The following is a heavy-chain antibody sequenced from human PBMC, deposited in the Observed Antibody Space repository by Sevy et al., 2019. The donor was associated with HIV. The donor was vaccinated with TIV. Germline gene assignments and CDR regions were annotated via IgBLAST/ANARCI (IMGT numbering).Heavy chain of an antibody. CDR3: TRPYCSGGSCPHWFDP. Sequence: ASVKVSCKASGYTFTGYYMHWVRQAPGQGLEWMGRINPNSGGTNYAQKFQGRVTMTRDTSISTAYLELSRLRSDDTAVYYCTRPYCSGGSCPHWFDPWGQGTLVTVSS. D-gene: IGHD2-15*01. CDR1: GYTFTGYY. CDR2: INPNSGGT. J-gene: IGHJ5*02. V-gene: IGHV1-2*06.